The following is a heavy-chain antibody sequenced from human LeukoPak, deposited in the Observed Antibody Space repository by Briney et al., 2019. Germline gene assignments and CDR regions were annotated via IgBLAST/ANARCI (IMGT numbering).Heavy chain of an antibody. Sequence: PSETLSLTCAVSGYSISSSNWWGWIRQPPGKGLEWIGYIYYSGSTYYHPSLKSRVTTSVDTSKNQFSLKLSSVTAVDTAVYYCARTSRSYGDAFDIWGQGTMVTVSS. CDR2: IYYSGST. CDR3: ARTSRSYGDAFDI. J-gene: IGHJ3*02. V-gene: IGHV4-28*01. CDR1: GYSISSSNW. D-gene: IGHD4-17*01.